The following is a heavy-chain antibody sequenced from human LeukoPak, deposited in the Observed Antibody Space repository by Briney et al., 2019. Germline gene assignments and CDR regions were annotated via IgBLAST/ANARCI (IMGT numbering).Heavy chain of an antibody. J-gene: IGHJ3*02. D-gene: IGHD3-22*01. CDR3: ARDASLNYYDSSGYYYSDAFDI. Sequence: SETLSLTCTVSGGSISSYYWSWIRQPPGKGLEWIGYIYYSGSTNYNPSLKSRVTISVDTSKKQFSLKLSSVTAADTAVYYCARDASLNYYDSSGYYYSDAFDIWGRGTMVTVSS. V-gene: IGHV4-59*01. CDR2: IYYSGST. CDR1: GGSISSYY.